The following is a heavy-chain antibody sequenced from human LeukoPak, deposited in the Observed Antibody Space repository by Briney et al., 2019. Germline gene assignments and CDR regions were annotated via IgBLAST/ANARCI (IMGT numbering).Heavy chain of an antibody. D-gene: IGHD1-14*01. V-gene: IGHV3-74*01. CDR1: GFTFSRYW. J-gene: IGHJ4*02. Sequence: GGSLRLSCAASGFTFSRYWMHWVRQAPGKGLVWVSRIDNSGNIISYADSVKGQFTISRDNSKSTLYLQMSSLRVEDTALYYCTRDTFGTEDYWGQGTLVTVSS. CDR2: IDNSGNII. CDR3: TRDTFGTEDY.